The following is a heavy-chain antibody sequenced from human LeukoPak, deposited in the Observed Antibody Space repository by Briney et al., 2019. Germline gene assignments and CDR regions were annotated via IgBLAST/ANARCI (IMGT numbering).Heavy chain of an antibody. CDR2: INHSGST. Sequence: SETLSLTCAVYGGSFSGYYWSWIRQPPGKGLEWIGEINHSGSTNYNPSLKSRVTISVDTSKNQFSLKLSSVTAADTAVYYCAREHSSSWRGPYFDYWGQGTLVTVSS. CDR3: AREHSSSWRGPYFDY. V-gene: IGHV4-34*01. D-gene: IGHD6-13*01. J-gene: IGHJ4*02. CDR1: GGSFSGYY.